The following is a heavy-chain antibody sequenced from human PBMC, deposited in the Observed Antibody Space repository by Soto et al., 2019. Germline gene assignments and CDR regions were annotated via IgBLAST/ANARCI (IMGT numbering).Heavy chain of an antibody. CDR1: GGSISSSSYY. Sequence: SETLSLTCTVSGGSISSSSYYWGWIRQPPGKGLEWIGSIYYSGSTYYNPSLKSRVTISVDTSKNQFSLKLSSVTAADTAVYYCARELVDLLDYWGQGTLVTVSS. J-gene: IGHJ4*02. D-gene: IGHD3-9*01. CDR3: ARELVDLLDY. CDR2: IYYSGST. V-gene: IGHV4-39*02.